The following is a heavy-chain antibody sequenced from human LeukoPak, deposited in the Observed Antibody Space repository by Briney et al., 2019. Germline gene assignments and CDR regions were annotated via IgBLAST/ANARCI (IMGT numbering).Heavy chain of an antibody. J-gene: IGHJ4*02. CDR2: ISSSSSYT. CDR3: ARFQGGAVAGIDY. Sequence: GGSLRLSCAASGFTFSDYYMSWIRQAPGKGLEWVSYISSSSSYTNYADPVKGRFTISRDNAKNSLYLQMNSLRAEDTAVYYCARFQGGAVAGIDYWGQGTLVTVSS. CDR1: GFTFSDYY. D-gene: IGHD6-19*01. V-gene: IGHV3-11*06.